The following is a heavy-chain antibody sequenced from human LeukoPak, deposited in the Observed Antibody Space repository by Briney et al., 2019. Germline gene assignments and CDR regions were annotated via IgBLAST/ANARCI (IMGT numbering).Heavy chain of an antibody. V-gene: IGHV3-48*03. Sequence: QPGGSLRLSCAASGFTFSSYEMNWVRQAPGKGLEWISYISSSGSTIYYADSVKGRFTISRDNAKNSLYLQMNSLRAEDTAVYYCAGWRDSGRLDYWGQGTLVTVSS. J-gene: IGHJ4*02. CDR3: AGWRDSGRLDY. CDR1: GFTFSSYE. CDR2: ISSSGSTI. D-gene: IGHD6-19*01.